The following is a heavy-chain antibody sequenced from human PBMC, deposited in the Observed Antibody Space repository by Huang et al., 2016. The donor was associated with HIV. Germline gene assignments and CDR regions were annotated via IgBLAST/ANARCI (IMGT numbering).Heavy chain of an antibody. CDR1: GFTFSNYA. Sequence: QVQLVESGGGVVQPGTSLRLSCAASGFTFSNYAMNWVRQAPGKGLEWVAVGSNEGSNKYYADSVKGRFTISRDNSKNTVYLQMNSLRAEDTAVYYCARSEPSRYYFDYWGQGTQVTVSS. CDR2: GSNEGSNK. J-gene: IGHJ4*02. V-gene: IGHV3-30-3*01. CDR3: ARSEPSRYYFDY.